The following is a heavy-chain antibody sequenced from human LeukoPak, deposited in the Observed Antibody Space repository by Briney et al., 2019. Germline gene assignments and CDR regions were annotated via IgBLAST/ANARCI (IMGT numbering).Heavy chain of an antibody. J-gene: IGHJ4*02. Sequence: GESLKISCKGSGYSFTSYWIGWVRQMPGKGLEWMGIIYPGDSDTRYSPSFQSQVTISADKSISTAYLQWSSLKASDTAMYYCASGTVVVPAAMSFDYWGQGTLVTVSS. CDR2: IYPGDSDT. V-gene: IGHV5-51*01. CDR1: GYSFTSYW. D-gene: IGHD2-2*01. CDR3: ASGTVVVPAAMSFDY.